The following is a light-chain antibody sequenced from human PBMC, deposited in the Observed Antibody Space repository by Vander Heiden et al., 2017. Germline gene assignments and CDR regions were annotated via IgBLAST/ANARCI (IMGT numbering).Light chain of an antibody. V-gene: IGKV3-11*01. CDR1: QSVSSY. CDR3: QQRSNWPLT. CDR2: DAS. Sequence: DIVLTQSPATLSLSPGERATLSCRASQSVSSYLDWYQQKPGQAPRLLIYDASSMATGIPSRFSGSGSGTDFTLTISSLEPEDFAVYYCQQRSNWPLTFGGGTKVEIK. J-gene: IGKJ4*01.